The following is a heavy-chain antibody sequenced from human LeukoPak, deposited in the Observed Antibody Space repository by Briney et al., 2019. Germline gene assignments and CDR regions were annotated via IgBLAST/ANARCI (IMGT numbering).Heavy chain of an antibody. CDR1: GFTFSSYS. J-gene: IGHJ4*02. Sequence: KPGGSLRLSCAASGFTFSSYSMNWVRQAPGKSLEWVASINTDSTYIYYADSMKGRFTISRDNAKNSLYLQMNSLRAEDTAVYYCARGFFYGDPFFDYWGQGSLVTVSS. D-gene: IGHD2/OR15-2a*01. CDR2: INTDSTYI. CDR3: ARGFFYGDPFFDY. V-gene: IGHV3-21*06.